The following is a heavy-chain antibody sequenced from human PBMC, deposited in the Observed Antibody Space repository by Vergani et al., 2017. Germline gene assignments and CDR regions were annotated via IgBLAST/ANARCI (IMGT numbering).Heavy chain of an antibody. CDR2: INHSGST. CDR1: GGSFSGYY. D-gene: IGHD1-26*01. CDR3: ARGKRKWELLEGRAFDP. V-gene: IGHV4-34*01. Sequence: QVQLQQWGAGLLKPSETLSLTCAVYGGSFSGYYWSWIRQPPGKGLEWIGEINHSGSTNYNPSLKSRVTISVDTSKNQFSLKLSSVTAADTAGYYCARGKRKWELLEGRAFDPWGQGTLVTVSS. J-gene: IGHJ5*02.